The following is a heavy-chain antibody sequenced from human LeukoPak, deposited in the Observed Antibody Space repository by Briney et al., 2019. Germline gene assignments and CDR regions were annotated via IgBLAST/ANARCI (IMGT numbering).Heavy chain of an antibody. CDR2: INHSGNT. V-gene: IGHV4-34*01. CDR3: ARSITMVRGPYAY. J-gene: IGHJ4*02. D-gene: IGHD3-10*01. CDR1: GGSFSGYY. Sequence: SETLSLTCAVYGGSFSGYYWSWIRQPPGKGLEWIGEINHSGNTNYNPSLKSRVTISVDTSKNQFSLKLSSVTAADTAVYYCARSITMVRGPYAYWGQGTLVTVSS.